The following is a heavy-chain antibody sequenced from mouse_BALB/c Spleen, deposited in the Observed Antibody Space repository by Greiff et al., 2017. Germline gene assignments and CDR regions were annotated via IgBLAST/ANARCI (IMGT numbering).Heavy chain of an antibody. CDR2: IYPSDSYT. CDR1: GYTFTSYW. J-gene: IGHJ2*01. D-gene: IGHD4-1*01. Sequence: VQLQQPGAELVRPGASVKLSCKASGYTFTSYWINWVKQRPGQGLEWIGNIYPSDSYTNYNQKFKDKATLTVDKSSSTAYMQLSSPTSEDSAVYYCTRVGANWDYFDYWGQGTTLTVSS. CDR3: TRVGANWDYFDY. V-gene: IGHV1-69*02.